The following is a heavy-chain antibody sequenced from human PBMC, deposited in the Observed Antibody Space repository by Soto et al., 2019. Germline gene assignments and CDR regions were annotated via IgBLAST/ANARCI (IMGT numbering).Heavy chain of an antibody. J-gene: IGHJ4*02. D-gene: IGHD6-13*01. Sequence: GESLKISCKGSGYSFTSYWIGWVRQMPGKGLEWMGIIYPGDSDTRYSPSFQGQVTISADKSISTAYLQWSSLKASDTAMYYCARCSSSPWQRVYYFDYWGQGTLVTVSS. V-gene: IGHV5-51*01. CDR3: ARCSSSPWQRVYYFDY. CDR2: IYPGDSDT. CDR1: GYSFTSYW.